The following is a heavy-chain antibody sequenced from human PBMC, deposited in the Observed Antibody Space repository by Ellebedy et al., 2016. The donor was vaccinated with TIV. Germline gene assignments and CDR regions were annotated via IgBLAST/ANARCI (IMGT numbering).Heavy chain of an antibody. CDR2: VDPSDSYT. V-gene: IGHV5-10-1*01. Sequence: GESLKISCKGSGYSFTSYWISWVRQMPGKGLEWMGRVDPSDSYTNYSPSFQGHVTISLDKSISTAYLQWSSLKASDTAMYYCARVVYNGAYTVAYWGQGTLVTVSS. D-gene: IGHD5-24*01. CDR3: ARVVYNGAYTVAY. J-gene: IGHJ4*02. CDR1: GYSFTSYW.